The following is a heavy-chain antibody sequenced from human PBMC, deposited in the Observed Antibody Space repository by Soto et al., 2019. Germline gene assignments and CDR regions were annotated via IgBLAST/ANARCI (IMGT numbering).Heavy chain of an antibody. Sequence: GGSLRLSCVASGFTFSSYNMHWVRQAPGKGLEWVSSMGSISSSIYYADSVKGRFTISRDNAKNSLYLQMNSLRAEDTALYYCAREREGFCASTTCSPIWGQGTMVTVSS. J-gene: IGHJ3*02. CDR1: GFTFSSYN. V-gene: IGHV3-21*01. CDR2: MGSISSSI. D-gene: IGHD2-2*01. CDR3: AREREGFCASTTCSPI.